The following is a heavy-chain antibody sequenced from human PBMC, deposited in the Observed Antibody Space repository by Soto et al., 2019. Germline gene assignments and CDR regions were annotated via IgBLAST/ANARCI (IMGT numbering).Heavy chain of an antibody. Sequence: VQLVESGGGVVQPGRSLRLSCAASGFTFSSYGMHWVRQAPGKGLEWVARTKTDGNTAYADSVKGRFTISRDNVKNTLCLQMNSLRAEDTAVYYCARDMRAVPWYGGVSSAFDIWGQGTVVTVSS. CDR1: GFTFSSYG. CDR3: ARDMRAVPWYGGVSSAFDI. J-gene: IGHJ3*02. V-gene: IGHV3-74*01. CDR2: TKTDGNT. D-gene: IGHD3-10*01.